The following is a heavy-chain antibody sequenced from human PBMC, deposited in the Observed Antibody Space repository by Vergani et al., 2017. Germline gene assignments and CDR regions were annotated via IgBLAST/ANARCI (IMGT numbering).Heavy chain of an antibody. V-gene: IGHV4-4*02. CDR3: ARDVIVGSRAFDI. CDR1: AGSISSNNW. CDR2: IFYSGST. D-gene: IGHD2/OR15-2a*01. J-gene: IGHJ3*02. Sequence: QVQLQESGPGLVEPSGTLSLTCDVSAGSISSNNWWSWVRQPPGRGLEWIGEIFYSGSTIYNPSLKSRVTISVDKSMNQFSLKLNSLTAADTAVYYCARDVIVGSRAFDIWGQGTMVTVSS.